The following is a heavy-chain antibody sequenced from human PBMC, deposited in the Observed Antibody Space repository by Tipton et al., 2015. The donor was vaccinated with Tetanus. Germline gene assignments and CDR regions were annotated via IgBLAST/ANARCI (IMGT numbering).Heavy chain of an antibody. CDR3: AHHKNWFDP. J-gene: IGHJ5*02. CDR2: IYWNDDK. V-gene: IGHV2-5*01. CDR1: GFSLSTSGVG. Sequence: LVKPTQTLTLTCTFSGFSLSTSGVGVGWIRQPPGKALERLALIYWNDDKRYSPSLKSRLTITKDTSKNQVVLTMTNMDPVDTATYYCAHHKNWFDPWGQGTLVPVSS.